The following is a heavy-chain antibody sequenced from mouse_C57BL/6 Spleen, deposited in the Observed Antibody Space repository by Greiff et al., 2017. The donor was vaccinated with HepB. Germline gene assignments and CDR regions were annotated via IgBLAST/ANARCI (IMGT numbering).Heavy chain of an antibody. V-gene: IGHV5-12*01. Sequence: EVQLVESGGGLVQPGGSLKLSCAASGFTFSDYYMYWVRQTPEKRLEWVAYISNGGGSTYYPDTVKGRFTISRDNAKNTLYLQMSRLKSEDTAMYYCARHGNDYAMDYWGQGTSVTVSS. CDR1: GFTFSDYY. J-gene: IGHJ4*01. D-gene: IGHD2-1*01. CDR3: ARHGNDYAMDY. CDR2: ISNGGGST.